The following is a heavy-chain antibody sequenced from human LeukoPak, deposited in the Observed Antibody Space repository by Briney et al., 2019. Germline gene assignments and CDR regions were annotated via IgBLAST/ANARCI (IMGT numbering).Heavy chain of an antibody. J-gene: IGHJ4*02. V-gene: IGHV3-23*01. D-gene: IGHD1-26*01. CDR1: GFTFTSYS. Sequence: GGSLRLSCAASGFTFTSYSMNWVRQAPGKGLEWVSGISGSGSTYYADFVKGRFTTSRDNSKNTLYLQMNSLRAEDTAVYYCAKKGTGSYSQFEYWGQGTLVTVSS. CDR2: ISGSGST. CDR3: AKKGTGSYSQFEY.